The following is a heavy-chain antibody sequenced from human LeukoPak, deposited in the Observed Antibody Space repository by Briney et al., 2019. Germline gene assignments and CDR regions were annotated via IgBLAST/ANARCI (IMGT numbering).Heavy chain of an antibody. J-gene: IGHJ2*01. CDR1: GGSFSGYY. CDR3: ARDGLSRRIYGWYFGL. V-gene: IGHV4-34*01. D-gene: IGHD2-15*01. CDR2: INHSGST. Sequence: PSETLSLTCAVYGGSFSGYYWSWIRQPPGKGLEWIGEINHSGSTNYNPSLKSRVTISVDTSKNQFSLKLSSVTAADTAVYYCARDGLSRRIYGWYFGLWGRGTLVTVSS.